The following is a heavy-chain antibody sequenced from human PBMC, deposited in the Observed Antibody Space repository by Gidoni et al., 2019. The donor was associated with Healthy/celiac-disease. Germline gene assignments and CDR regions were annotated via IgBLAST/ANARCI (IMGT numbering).Heavy chain of an antibody. D-gene: IGHD6-6*01. CDR2: IYTSGST. CDR1: GGSISSGSYY. Sequence: QVQLQESGPGLVKPSQTLSLTCTVSGGSISSGSYYWSWIRQPAGKGLEWIGRIYTSGSTNYNPSLKSRVTISVDTSKNQFSLKLSSVTAADTAVYYCARGGDSSSSAGFLLWGQGTLVTVSS. J-gene: IGHJ4*02. V-gene: IGHV4-61*02. CDR3: ARGGDSSSSAGFLL.